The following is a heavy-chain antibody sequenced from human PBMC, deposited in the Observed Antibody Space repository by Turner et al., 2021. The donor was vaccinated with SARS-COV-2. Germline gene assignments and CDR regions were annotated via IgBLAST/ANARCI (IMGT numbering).Heavy chain of an antibody. J-gene: IGHJ6*02. Sequence: QVQLQESGPGLVKPSEPLSLTCTVSGGSISSYYWSWIRQPPGKGLEWIGYIYYSGSNNYNPSLKSRVTISVDTSKNQFSLKLSSVTAADTAVYYWASLNVDTPYYGMDVWGQGTTVTVSS. CDR3: ASLNVDTPYYGMDV. V-gene: IGHV4-59*08. CDR2: IYYSGSN. CDR1: GGSISSYY. D-gene: IGHD5-18*01.